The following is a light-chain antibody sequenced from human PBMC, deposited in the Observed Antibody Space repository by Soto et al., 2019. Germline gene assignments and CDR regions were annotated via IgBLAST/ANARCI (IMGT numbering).Light chain of an antibody. J-gene: IGLJ2*01. V-gene: IGLV1-47*02. CDR2: ANH. Sequence: QAVVIQPPSLSGTPGQRITISCSGSSSNIGTHYVYWYQQVSGSAPKVVIHANHQRPSGVPDRFSGSKSGTSATLAISGLQSEDEAEYDCAVWDDGLNGPGMLFGGGTKLTVL. CDR3: AVWDDGLNGPGML. CDR1: SSNIGTHY.